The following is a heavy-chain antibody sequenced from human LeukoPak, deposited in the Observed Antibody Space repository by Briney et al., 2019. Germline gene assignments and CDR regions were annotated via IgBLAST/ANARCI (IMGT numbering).Heavy chain of an antibody. Sequence: GGSLRLSCAASGFTFRNYAMYWVRQAPGKGLEWVSAISSSDANTYYADSVKGRVTISRDNSKNTLYLQLSSLRADDTAEYYCAKDRSISGSSENNWFDPWGQGTLVTVSS. D-gene: IGHD1-26*01. CDR1: GFTFRNYA. V-gene: IGHV3-23*01. J-gene: IGHJ5*02. CDR2: ISSSDANT. CDR3: AKDRSISGSSENNWFDP.